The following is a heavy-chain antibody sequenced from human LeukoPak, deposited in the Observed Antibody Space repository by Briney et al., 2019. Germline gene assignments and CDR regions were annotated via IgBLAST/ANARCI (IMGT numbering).Heavy chain of an antibody. D-gene: IGHD3-22*01. CDR1: GFTFSSYG. CDR3: ARDLHRKKNYYDSSGPNWFDP. V-gene: IGHV3-33*08. CDR2: IWYDGSNK. Sequence: GGSLRLSCAASGFTFSSYGMHWVRQAPGKGLEWVAVIWYDGSNKYYADSVKGRFTISRDNSKNTLYLQMNSLRAEDTAVYYCARDLHRKKNYYDSSGPNWFDPWGQGTLVTVSS. J-gene: IGHJ5*02.